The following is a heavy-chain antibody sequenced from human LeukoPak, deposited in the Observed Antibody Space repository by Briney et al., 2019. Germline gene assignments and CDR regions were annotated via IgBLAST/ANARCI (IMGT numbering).Heavy chain of an antibody. CDR3: ARGGGDIVVVPAALTFDY. CDR1: GGSFSGYY. V-gene: IGHV4-34*01. Sequence: PSETLSLTCAVYGGSFSGYYWSWIRQPPGKGLEWIGEINHSGSTNYNPSLKSRVTISVDTSKNQFSLKLSSVTAADTAVYYRARGGGDIVVVPAALTFDYWGQGTLVTVSS. D-gene: IGHD2-2*01. CDR2: INHSGST. J-gene: IGHJ4*02.